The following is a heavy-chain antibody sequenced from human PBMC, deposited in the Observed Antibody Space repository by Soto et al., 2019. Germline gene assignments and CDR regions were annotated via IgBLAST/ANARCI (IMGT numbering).Heavy chain of an antibody. D-gene: IGHD2-15*01. Sequence: EVQLLESGGGLVEPGGSLRLSCAASGFNFRSYAMTWVRQAQGKGLEWVSYTGGGGVSTYYADSVKGRFTSSRDDSKNTLYLQMNSLRAEDTALYYCAKIVGGGSHHDAFDIWGQGTMVTVSS. J-gene: IGHJ3*02. CDR3: AKIVGGGSHHDAFDI. CDR2: TGGGGVST. CDR1: GFNFRSYA. V-gene: IGHV3-23*01.